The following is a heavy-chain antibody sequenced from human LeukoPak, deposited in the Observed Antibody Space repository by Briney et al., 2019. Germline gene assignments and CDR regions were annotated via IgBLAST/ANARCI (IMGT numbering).Heavy chain of an antibody. Sequence: ASVKVSCKASGYTFTSYGISWVRQAPGQGLEWMGWISAYNGNTNYAQKLQGRVTMTTDTSTSTAYMELRSLRSDDTAVYYCASVYCSSTSCYTNDAFDIWGQGTMVTVSS. CDR1: GYTFTSYG. V-gene: IGHV1-18*01. D-gene: IGHD2-2*01. CDR2: ISAYNGNT. J-gene: IGHJ3*02. CDR3: ASVYCSSTSCYTNDAFDI.